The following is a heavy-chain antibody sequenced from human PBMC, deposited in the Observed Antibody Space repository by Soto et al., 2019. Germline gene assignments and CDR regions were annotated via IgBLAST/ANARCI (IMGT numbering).Heavy chain of an antibody. Sequence: QVQLVESGGGLVKPGGSLRLSCAASGFTFSDHFMSWIRQAPGQGLEWVSYVSRSGSSIYYADSVKGRFTISRDNAKNSLYLQMTSLRAEDTAVYYCARVPKGVVVAADDYWGQGSLVTVSS. CDR3: ARVPKGVVVAADDY. CDR2: VSRSGSSI. D-gene: IGHD2-15*01. V-gene: IGHV3-11*01. CDR1: GFTFSDHF. J-gene: IGHJ4*02.